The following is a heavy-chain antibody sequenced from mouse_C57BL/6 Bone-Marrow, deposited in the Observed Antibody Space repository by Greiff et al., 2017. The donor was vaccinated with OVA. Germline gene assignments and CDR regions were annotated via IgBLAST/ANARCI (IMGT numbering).Heavy chain of an antibody. CDR3: ARRDGYSDY. D-gene: IGHD2-3*01. CDR2: ISSGGSYT. V-gene: IGHV5-6*02. CDR1: GFTFSSYG. Sequence: EVNLVESGGDLVKPGGSLKLSCAASGFTFSSYGMSWVRQTPDKRLEWVATISSGGSYTYYPDSVKGRFTISSDNAKNTLYLQMSSLKSEDTAMYYCARRDGYSDYWGQGTTLTVSS. J-gene: IGHJ2*01.